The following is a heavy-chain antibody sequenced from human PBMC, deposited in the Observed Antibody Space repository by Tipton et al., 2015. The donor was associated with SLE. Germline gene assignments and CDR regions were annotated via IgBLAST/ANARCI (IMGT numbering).Heavy chain of an antibody. CDR3: AREEVIMNAFDI. CDR1: GFTFSSYG. CDR2: IWYDGGNK. Sequence: SLRLSCAASGFTFSSYGMHWVRQAPGKGLEWVAVIWYDGGNKYYADSVKGRFTISRDNSKNTLYLQMNSLRAEDTAVYYCAREEVIMNAFDIWGQGTMVTVSS. D-gene: IGHD3-3*01. J-gene: IGHJ3*02. V-gene: IGHV3-33*08.